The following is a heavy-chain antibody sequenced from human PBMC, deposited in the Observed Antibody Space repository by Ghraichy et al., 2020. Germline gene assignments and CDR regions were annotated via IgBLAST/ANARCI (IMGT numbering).Heavy chain of an antibody. J-gene: IGHJ4*02. CDR1: GFTFSDSA. D-gene: IGHD3-10*01. CDR2: IRSKTNNYAA. V-gene: IGHV3-73*01. CDR3: TRYDPALGNY. Sequence: LSLTCAASGFTFSDSAIHWVRQASGKGLEWVGRIRSKTNNYAAAYAASVIGRFTISRDDSKNTAYLQMDSLKTEDTAVYYCTRYDPALGNYWGQGILVTVFS.